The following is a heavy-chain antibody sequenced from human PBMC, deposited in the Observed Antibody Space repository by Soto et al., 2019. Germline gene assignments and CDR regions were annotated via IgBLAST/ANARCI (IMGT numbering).Heavy chain of an antibody. V-gene: IGHV3-30-3*01. CDR2: ISYDGSNK. CDR1: GFTFSSYA. Sequence: GGSLRLSCAASGFTFSSYAMHWVRQAPGKGLEWVAVISYDGSNKYYADSVKGRFTISRDNSKNTLYLQMNSLRAEDTAVYYCARDLAVAGAIYYYYYGMDVWGQGTTVTVSS. J-gene: IGHJ6*02. CDR3: ARDLAVAGAIYYYYYGMDV. D-gene: IGHD6-19*01.